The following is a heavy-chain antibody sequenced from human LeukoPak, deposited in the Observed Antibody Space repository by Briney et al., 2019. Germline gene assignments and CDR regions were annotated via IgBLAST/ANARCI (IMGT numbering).Heavy chain of an antibody. CDR1: GFTFSSYS. D-gene: IGHD6-13*01. CDR3: ANLAAAAYPDY. V-gene: IGHV3-21*01. J-gene: IGHJ4*02. CDR2: TSSSSYI. Sequence: PGGSLRLSCAASGFTFSSYSMNWVRQAPGKGLEWVSSTSSSSYIYYADSVKGRFTISRDNAKNSLYLQMNSLRAEDTAVYYCANLAAAAYPDYWGQGTLVTVSS.